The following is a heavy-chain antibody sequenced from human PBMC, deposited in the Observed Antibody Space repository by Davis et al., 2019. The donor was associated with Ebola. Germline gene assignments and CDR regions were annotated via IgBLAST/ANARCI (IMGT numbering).Heavy chain of an antibody. V-gene: IGHV3-74*01. CDR3: ARDFRRDDFWSGYLNWFDP. D-gene: IGHD3-3*01. Sequence: GESLKISCAASGFTFSSYWMHWVRQAPGKGLVWVSRINSDGSSTSYADSVKGRFTISRDNAKNTLYLQMNSLRAEDTAVYYCARDFRRDDFWSGYLNWFDPWGQGTLVTVSS. J-gene: IGHJ5*02. CDR2: INSDGSST. CDR1: GFTFSSYW.